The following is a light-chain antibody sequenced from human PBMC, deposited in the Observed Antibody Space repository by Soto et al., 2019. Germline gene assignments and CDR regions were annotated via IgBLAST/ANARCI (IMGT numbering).Light chain of an antibody. V-gene: IGKV1-39*01. J-gene: IGKJ4*01. CDR1: QSISRN. Sequence: DIQMTQSPSSLSASVGDRVTIACRASQSISRNLNWYQQKPGKAPKLLINAASSLQSGVPSRFSGSGSGTDFTLTISSLQPEDFATYYCQQSYSVPLTFGGGTKVEIK. CDR3: QQSYSVPLT. CDR2: AAS.